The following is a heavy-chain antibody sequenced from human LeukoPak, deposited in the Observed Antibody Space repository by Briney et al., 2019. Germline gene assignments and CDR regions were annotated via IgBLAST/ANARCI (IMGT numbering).Heavy chain of an antibody. D-gene: IGHD4-17*01. Sequence: SETLSLTGTVSGGSINNYYGSWIRHPPGKGLEWIAYIYETGHTGYNPSLRTRVTISLNTSKNQLSLKLKSVTAADTAVYYCARRFLRAGFDSWGQGTLVAVSS. CDR3: ARRFLRAGFDS. V-gene: IGHV4-59*08. CDR2: IYETGHT. J-gene: IGHJ4*02. CDR1: GGSINNYY.